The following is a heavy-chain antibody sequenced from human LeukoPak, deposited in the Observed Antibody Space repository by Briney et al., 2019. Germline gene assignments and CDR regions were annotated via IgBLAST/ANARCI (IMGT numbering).Heavy chain of an antibody. D-gene: IGHD3-22*01. Sequence: GGSLRLSCAASGFTFSSYAMSWVRQAPGKGLEWVSAISGSGGSTYYADSVKGRFTISRDNSKNTLYLQMNSLRAEDTAVYYCAKDEEMYYYDSSGYSYFDYWGQGTLVTVSS. J-gene: IGHJ4*02. V-gene: IGHV3-23*01. CDR2: ISGSGGST. CDR1: GFTFSSYA. CDR3: AKDEEMYYYDSSGYSYFDY.